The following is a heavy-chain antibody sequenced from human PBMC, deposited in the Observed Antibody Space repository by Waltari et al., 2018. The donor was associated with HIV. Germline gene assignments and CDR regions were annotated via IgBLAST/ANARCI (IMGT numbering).Heavy chain of an antibody. Sequence: QVQLVQSGTEVKKPGSSVKVSCKTSGGTFITYDISWVRQAPGKGLEWMGKITPILSVPNYAQKFQGRITITADKFTRTAYMELTSLRSDDTAVYYCAREGGVSFPGAMDVWGQGTTITVSS. J-gene: IGHJ6*02. CDR3: AREGGVSFPGAMDV. CDR1: GGTFITYD. V-gene: IGHV1-69*04. D-gene: IGHD3-10*01. CDR2: ITPILSVP.